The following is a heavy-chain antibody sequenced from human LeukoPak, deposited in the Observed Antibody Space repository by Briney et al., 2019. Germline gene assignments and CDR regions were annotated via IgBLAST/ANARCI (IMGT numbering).Heavy chain of an antibody. CDR1: GFTLSSYD. Sequence: GGSLRLSCAASGFTLSSYDITWVRQAAGKGLEYVSCSAWGSSTHYADSVQGRFTISRDNSQNTVYLQMTSLRAEDPALYYCANHPGRSGYRSNWFVSFFDSWGQGALVTVSS. V-gene: IGHV3-23*01. CDR3: ANHPGRSGYRSNWFVSFFDS. D-gene: IGHD6-13*01. J-gene: IGHJ4*02. CDR2: SAWGSST.